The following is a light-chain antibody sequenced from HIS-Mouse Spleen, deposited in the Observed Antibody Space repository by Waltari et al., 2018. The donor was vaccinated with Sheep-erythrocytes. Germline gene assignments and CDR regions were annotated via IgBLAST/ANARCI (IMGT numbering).Light chain of an antibody. CDR2: AAS. J-gene: IGKJ1*01. CDR3: QQYYSYPPT. CDR1: QGISSY. Sequence: AIRMTQSPSSFSASTGARGTITCRASQGISSYLAWYQEKPGKAPKLLIYAASTLQSGVPSRFSGSGSGTDFTLTISCLQSEDFATYYCQQYYSYPPTFGQGTKVEIK. V-gene: IGKV1-8*01.